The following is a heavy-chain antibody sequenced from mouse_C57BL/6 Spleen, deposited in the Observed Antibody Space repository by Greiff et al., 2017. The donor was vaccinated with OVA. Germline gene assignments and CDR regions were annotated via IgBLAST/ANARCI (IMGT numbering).Heavy chain of an antibody. Sequence: EVQLQQSGPGLVKPSQSLSLTCSVTGYSITSGYYWNWIRQFPGNKLEWMGYISYDGNNNYNPTFKNRISITRDTSKNQFFLKLNPVTTEDTATYYCARDPVRSYEPYYFDYWGQGTTLTVSS. CDR1: GYSITSGYY. CDR2: ISYDGNN. V-gene: IGHV3-6*01. J-gene: IGHJ2*01. D-gene: IGHD1-1*01. CDR3: ARDPVRSYEPYYFDY.